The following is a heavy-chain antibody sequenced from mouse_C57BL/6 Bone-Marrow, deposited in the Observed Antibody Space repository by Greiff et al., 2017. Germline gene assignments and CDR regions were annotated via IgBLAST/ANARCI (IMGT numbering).Heavy chain of an antibody. CDR1: GYTFNSYW. V-gene: IGHV1-52*01. J-gene: IGHJ1*03. CDR2: IDTSDSET. D-gene: IGHD1-1*01. Sequence: QVQLQQPGAELVRPGSSVKLSCKASGYTFNSYWMHWVKQRPIQGLEWIGNIDTSDSETHYNQKFKDKATLTVDKSSITAYMRLSSLASEDSAVYYCARCPITTVVAPHFEVWGTGTTVTVSS. CDR3: ARCPITTVVAPHFEV.